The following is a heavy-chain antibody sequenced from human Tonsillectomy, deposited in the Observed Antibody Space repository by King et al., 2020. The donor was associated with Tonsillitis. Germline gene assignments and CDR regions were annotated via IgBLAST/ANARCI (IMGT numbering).Heavy chain of an antibody. CDR2: VYTGGGTT. J-gene: IGHJ4*02. CDR3: ARDRGRWQFAN. Sequence: VQLVESGGGLVQPGGSLRLSCAASGFTFSTFAMNWVRQAPGKGLEWVSVVYTGGGTTYADSVKGRFTIPREDSKNTLYLQMNSMRVEDTAVYYCARDRGRWQFANWGQGTLVTVSS. V-gene: IGHV3-23*03. CDR1: GFTFSTFA. D-gene: IGHD3-10*01.